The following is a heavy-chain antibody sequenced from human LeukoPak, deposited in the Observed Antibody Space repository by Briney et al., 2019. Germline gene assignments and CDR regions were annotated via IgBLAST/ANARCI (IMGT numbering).Heavy chain of an antibody. V-gene: IGHV1-2*02. D-gene: IGHD3-22*01. CDR2: INPNSGGT. Sequence: ASVKVSCKASGYTVTGYYMHWVRQAPGKGLEWMGWINPNSGGTNYAQKFQGRVTMTRDTSISTAYMELSRLRSDDTAVYYCARVPYYYDSSGYYHLFDYWGQGTLVTVSS. CDR1: GYTVTGYY. J-gene: IGHJ4*02. CDR3: ARVPYYYDSSGYYHLFDY.